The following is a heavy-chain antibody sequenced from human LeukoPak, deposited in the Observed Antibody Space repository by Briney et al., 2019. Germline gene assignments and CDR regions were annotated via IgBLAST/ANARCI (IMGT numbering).Heavy chain of an antibody. CDR1: GFTFSSYG. V-gene: IGHV3-30*18. CDR3: AKVMYYYDSSFDY. CDR2: ISYDGSNK. Sequence: GGSLRLSCAASGFTFSSYGMHWVRQAPGKGLEWVAVISYDGSNKYYADSVKGRFTISRDNSKNTLYLQMNSLRAEDTAVYYCAKVMYYYDSSFDYWGQGTLVTVSS. D-gene: IGHD3-22*01. J-gene: IGHJ4*02.